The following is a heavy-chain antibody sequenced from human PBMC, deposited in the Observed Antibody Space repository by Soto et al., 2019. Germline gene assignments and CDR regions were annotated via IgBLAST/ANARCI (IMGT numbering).Heavy chain of an antibody. D-gene: IGHD1-1*01. CDR1: GFTFSSYG. CDR3: AREGGWNRRDAFEI. CDR2: IWYDGSNK. V-gene: IGHV3-33*01. Sequence: GGSLRLSCAASGFTFSSYGMHWVRQAPGKGLEWVAVIWYDGSNKYYADSVKGRFTISRDNSKNSLYLQMNSLRAEDTAVYYCAREGGWNRRDAFEIWGPGTMVTVSS. J-gene: IGHJ3*02.